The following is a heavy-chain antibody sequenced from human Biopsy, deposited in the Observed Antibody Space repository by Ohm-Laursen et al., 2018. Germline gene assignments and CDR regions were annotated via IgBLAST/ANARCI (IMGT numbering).Heavy chain of an antibody. CDR2: IYHSGST. J-gene: IGHJ4*02. Sequence: SDTLSLTCPVSGYSIKSGYYWGWIRQPPGKGLEWIGNIYHSGSTYYNPPLKSRVTISVEKSKNQFSLKLSSVTAADTAVYYCARLEWRDTFFDFWGQGRLVTVSS. CDR1: GYSIKSGYY. V-gene: IGHV4-38-2*01. CDR3: ARLEWRDTFFDF. D-gene: IGHD3-3*01.